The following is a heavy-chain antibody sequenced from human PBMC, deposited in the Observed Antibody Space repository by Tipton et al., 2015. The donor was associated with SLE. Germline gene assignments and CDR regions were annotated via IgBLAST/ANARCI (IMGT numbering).Heavy chain of an antibody. V-gene: IGHV4-38-2*01. CDR3: ARRVATIKEAFDW. D-gene: IGHD5-12*01. Sequence: GLVKPSETLSLTCAVSGYSITSGYYWGWIRQPPGKGLEWIGNVYPSGNTYYNPSLKSRITLSVDTSKNQFSLKLSSVTAADTAVYYCARRVATIKEAFDWWGQGTLVTVSS. CDR1: GYSITSGYY. CDR2: VYPSGNT. J-gene: IGHJ4*02.